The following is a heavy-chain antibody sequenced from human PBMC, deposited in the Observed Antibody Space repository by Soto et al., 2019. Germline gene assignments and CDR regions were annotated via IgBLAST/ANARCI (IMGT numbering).Heavy chain of an antibody. Sequence: EVQLVESGGGLVQPGGSLRLSCVASGFTFSSYWMHWVRQAPGKGLVWVSSISNDGSSIYADPVKGRFTISTDNAKNTLYLQMNSLRAEDTAVYYCEILPKERAQYWGQGNLVLVSP. CDR2: ISNDGSS. V-gene: IGHV3-74*01. D-gene: IGHD2-15*01. CDR1: GFTFSSYW. J-gene: IGHJ1*01. CDR3: EILPKERAQY.